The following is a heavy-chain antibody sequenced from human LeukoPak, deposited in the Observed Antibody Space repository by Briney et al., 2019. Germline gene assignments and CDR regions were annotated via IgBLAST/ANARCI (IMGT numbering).Heavy chain of an antibody. CDR1: GSYW. D-gene: IGHD2/OR15-2a*01. Sequence: GGSLRLSCAASGSYWMHWVRQAPGKGLVWVSHINSDGSWTSYADSVKGRFTISKDDAKNTVYLQMNNLRAEDTAVYYCVSFYETYWGRGTLVTVSS. CDR3: VSFYETY. CDR2: INSDGSWT. V-gene: IGHV3-74*01. J-gene: IGHJ4*02.